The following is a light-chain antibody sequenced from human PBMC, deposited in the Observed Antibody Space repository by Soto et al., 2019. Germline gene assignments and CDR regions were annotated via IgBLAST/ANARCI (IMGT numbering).Light chain of an antibody. J-gene: IGKJ1*01. CDR2: DAS. Sequence: DIQMTQSPSTLSASVGDRVTITCRASQSISSWLAWYQQKPGKAPKLLIYDASSLESGVPSRFSGSGFGTEFTLTISSLQPDDFSTYYCQQYNSYSQTFGQWTKMEIK. CDR1: QSISSW. CDR3: QQYNSYSQT. V-gene: IGKV1-5*01.